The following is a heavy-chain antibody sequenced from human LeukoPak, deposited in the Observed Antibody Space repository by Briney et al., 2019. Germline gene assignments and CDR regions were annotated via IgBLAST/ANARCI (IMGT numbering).Heavy chain of an antibody. J-gene: IGHJ3*02. D-gene: IGHD1-26*01. CDR1: GFTFSSYG. V-gene: IGHV3-74*01. CDR2: INSDGNST. Sequence: PGGSLRLSCAASGFTFSSYGMHWVRQAPGKGLVWVSRINSDGNSTSYADSVKGRFTISRDNAKNTLYLQMNSLRVEDTAVYYCARDHGVGPDAFDIWGQGTMVTVSS. CDR3: ARDHGVGPDAFDI.